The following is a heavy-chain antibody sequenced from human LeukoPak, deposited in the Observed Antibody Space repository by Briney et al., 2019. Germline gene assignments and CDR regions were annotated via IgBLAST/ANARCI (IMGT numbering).Heavy chain of an antibody. D-gene: IGHD5-18*01. CDR2: IIPIFGTA. V-gene: IGHV1-69*05. J-gene: IGHJ5*02. CDR3: ARVGLDTAMVTGYWFDP. CDR1: GGTFSSYA. Sequence: SVKVSCKASGGTFSSYAIGWVRQAPGQGLEWMGGIIPIFGTANYAQKFQSRVTITTDESTSTAYMELSSLRSEDTAVYYCARVGLDTAMVTGYWFDPWGQGTLVTVSS.